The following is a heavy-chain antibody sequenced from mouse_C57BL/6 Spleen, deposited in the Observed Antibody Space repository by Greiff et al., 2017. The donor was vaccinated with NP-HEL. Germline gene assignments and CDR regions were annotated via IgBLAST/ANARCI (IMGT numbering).Heavy chain of an antibody. CDR1: GYTFTSYW. CDR2: IDPSDSYT. Sequence: QVQLKQPGAELVMPGASVKLSCKASGYTFTSYWMHWVKQRPGQGLEWIGEIDPSDSYTNYNQKFKGKSTLTVDKSSSTAYMQLSSLTSEDSAVYYCAMMITTWGGFDYWGQGTTLTVSS. D-gene: IGHD2-4*01. CDR3: AMMITTWGGFDY. V-gene: IGHV1-69*01. J-gene: IGHJ2*01.